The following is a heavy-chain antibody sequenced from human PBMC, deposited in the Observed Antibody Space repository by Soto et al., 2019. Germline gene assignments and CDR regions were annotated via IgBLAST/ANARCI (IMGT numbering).Heavy chain of an antibody. CDR2: IDPSDSYT. V-gene: IGHV5-10-1*01. D-gene: IGHD6-6*01. CDR3: ARHADSSSPNWFDP. J-gene: IGHJ5*02. CDR1: GYIFTSYW. Sequence: GESLKISCKGSGYIFTSYWISWVRQMPGKGLEWMGRIDPSDSYTNYSPSFQGHVTISADKSISTAYLQWNSLKASDAAIYYCARHADSSSPNWFDPWGQGTLVTVSS.